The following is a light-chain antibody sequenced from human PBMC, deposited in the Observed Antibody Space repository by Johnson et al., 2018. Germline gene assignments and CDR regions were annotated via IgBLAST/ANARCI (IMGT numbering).Light chain of an antibody. V-gene: IGLV1-51*02. Sequence: QSVLTQPPSVSAAPGQKVTISCSGSSSNIGNNYVSWYQQLPGTAPKLLIYENNKRPSGIPDRFSGSKSGTSATLGITGLQTGDEADYYFGTWDSSLSAGNVFRTGTKVTVL. CDR2: ENN. CDR1: SSNIGNNY. CDR3: GTWDSSLSAGNV. J-gene: IGLJ1*01.